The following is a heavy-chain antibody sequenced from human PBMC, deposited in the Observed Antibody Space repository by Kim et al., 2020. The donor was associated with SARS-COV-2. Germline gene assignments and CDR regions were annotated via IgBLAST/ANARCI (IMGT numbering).Heavy chain of an antibody. J-gene: IGHJ4*02. D-gene: IGHD3-16*01. CDR3: ARMPYGGFDY. CDR1: GDSITNYY. V-gene: IGHV4-59*13. Sequence: SETLSLTCTVSGDSITNYYWSWIRQPPGKGLEWIGYIYNSGSTDYNPSLKSRVTIFIDTSKSQFSLRLSSVTAADTALYFFARMPYGGFDYWGQGTLVTV. CDR2: IYNSGST.